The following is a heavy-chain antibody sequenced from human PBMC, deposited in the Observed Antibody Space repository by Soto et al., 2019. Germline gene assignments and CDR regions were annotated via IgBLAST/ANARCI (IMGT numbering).Heavy chain of an antibody. J-gene: IGHJ4*02. D-gene: IGHD6-19*01. CDR2: MNPDTGNT. Sequence: QVQLVQSGAEVEKPGASVKVSCKASGYTFTTYDFNWVRQAPGHGLEWMGCMNPDTGNTGYEQKVQGRVTMTRDTSISTAFMALSGLTAEDTAVYYCARALGYSSTSRLDLWGQGTLVTVSS. CDR3: ARALGYSSTSRLDL. V-gene: IGHV1-8*01. CDR1: GYTFTTYD.